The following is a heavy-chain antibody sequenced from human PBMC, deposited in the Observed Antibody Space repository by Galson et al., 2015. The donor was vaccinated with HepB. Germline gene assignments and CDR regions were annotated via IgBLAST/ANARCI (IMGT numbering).Heavy chain of an antibody. V-gene: IGHV1-69*13. D-gene: IGHD4-23*01. Sequence: SVKVSCKASGGTFSSYAISWVRQAPGQGLEWMGGIIPIFGTANYAQKFQGRVTITADESTSTAYMELSSLRSEDTAVYYCARGHGGNSLARPDYWGQGTLVTVSS. J-gene: IGHJ4*02. CDR1: GGTFSSYA. CDR2: IIPIFGTA. CDR3: ARGHGGNSLARPDY.